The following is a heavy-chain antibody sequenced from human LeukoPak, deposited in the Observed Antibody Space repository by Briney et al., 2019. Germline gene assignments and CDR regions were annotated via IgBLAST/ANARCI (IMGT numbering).Heavy chain of an antibody. CDR3: ARDGTMAKQDY. CDR2: ISAKNGNI. CDR1: GYTFANYG. J-gene: IGHJ4*02. Sequence: ASVKVSCKASGYTFANYGMSWLRQAPGQGLEWMGWISAKNGNIDYAEKFQGRVTMTADRSTSTAYMEPRSLRSDDTAVYYCARDGTMAKQDYWGQGTLVTVSS. D-gene: IGHD3-10*01. V-gene: IGHV1-18*01.